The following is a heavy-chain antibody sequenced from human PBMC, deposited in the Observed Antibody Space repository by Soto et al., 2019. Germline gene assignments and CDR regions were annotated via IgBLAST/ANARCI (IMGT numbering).Heavy chain of an antibody. D-gene: IGHD7-27*01. CDR3: ARDPDWGGYSWFYP. J-gene: IGHJ5*02. CDR2: INSDGRSR. CDR1: GLSFSGYW. Sequence: EVHLVESGGGLVQPGGSLRLSCAGSGLSFSGYWMHWVRQAPGKGLVWVSRINSDGRSRSYADFVKGRFTISRDDGKNTLYLEMNSLRAEDTAIYYCARDPDWGGYSWFYPWGQGTLVTVSS. V-gene: IGHV3-74*01.